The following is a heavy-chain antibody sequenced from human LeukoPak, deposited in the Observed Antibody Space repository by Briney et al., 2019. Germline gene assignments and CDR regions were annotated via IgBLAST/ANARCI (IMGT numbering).Heavy chain of an antibody. V-gene: IGHV3-66*02. CDR1: GFTLSSNY. CDR2: IYSGGST. Sequence: GGSLRLSCAASGFTLSSNYMSWVRQAPGKGLEWVSVIYSGGSTYYADSVKGRFTISRDNSKNTLYLQMNSLRAEDTAVYYCARGYCSSTSCPRGAYWGQGTLVTVSS. J-gene: IGHJ4*02. D-gene: IGHD2-2*01. CDR3: ARGYCSSTSCPRGAY.